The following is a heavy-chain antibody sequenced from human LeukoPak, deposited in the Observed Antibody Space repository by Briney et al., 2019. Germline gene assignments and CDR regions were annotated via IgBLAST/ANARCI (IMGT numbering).Heavy chain of an antibody. CDR1: GYTFTGYY. J-gene: IGHJ4*02. CDR2: INPNSGGT. V-gene: IGHV1-2*02. CDR3: ARDLNRVGPTGRNPT. D-gene: IGHD1-14*01. Sequence: ASVKVSCKASGYTFTGYYMHWVRQAPGQGLEWMGWINPNSGGTNYAQKFQGRVTMTRDTSISTAYMELSRLRSDDTAVYYCARDLNRVGPTGRNPTWGQGTLVTVSS.